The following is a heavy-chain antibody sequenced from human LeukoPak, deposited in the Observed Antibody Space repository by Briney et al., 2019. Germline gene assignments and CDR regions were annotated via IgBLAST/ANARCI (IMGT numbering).Heavy chain of an antibody. CDR3: ARQNGYNPDY. D-gene: IGHD5-24*01. CDR1: GYTFSNYY. CDR2: INPNSGGT. V-gene: IGHV1-2*02. Sequence: GASVKVSCKASGYTFSNYYMHWVRQAPGQGLEWMGWINPNSGGTNYAQKFQGRVTMTRDTSISTAYMELSGLRPDDTAVYYCARQNGYNPDYWGPGTLVTVAS. J-gene: IGHJ4*02.